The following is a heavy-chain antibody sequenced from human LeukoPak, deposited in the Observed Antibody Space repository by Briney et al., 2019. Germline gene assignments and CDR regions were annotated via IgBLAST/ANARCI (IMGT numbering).Heavy chain of an antibody. CDR3: ARHYSSGWYGYYYYMDV. Sequence: GESLKISCKGSGYSFTNYWIGWVRQMPGKGLEWMGIIYPGDSDTRYSPSFQGQVTISADKSISTAYLQWSSLKASDTAMYYCARHYSSGWYGYYYYMDVWGKGTTVTVSS. CDR2: IYPGDSDT. V-gene: IGHV5-51*01. CDR1: GYSFTNYW. D-gene: IGHD6-19*01. J-gene: IGHJ6*03.